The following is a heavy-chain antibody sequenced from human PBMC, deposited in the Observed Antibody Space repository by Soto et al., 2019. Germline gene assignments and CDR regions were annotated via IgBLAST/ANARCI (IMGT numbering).Heavy chain of an antibody. J-gene: IGHJ6*02. CDR2: FDPEDGET. Sequence: ASVKVSCKVSGYTLTELSMHWVRQAPGKGLEWMGGFDPEDGETIYAQKFQGRVTMTEDTSTDTAYMELSSLRSEDTAVYYCATEGLRLGDYSYYGMDVWGQGTTVTVSS. CDR1: GYTLTELS. D-gene: IGHD2-15*01. CDR3: ATEGLRLGDYSYYGMDV. V-gene: IGHV1-24*01.